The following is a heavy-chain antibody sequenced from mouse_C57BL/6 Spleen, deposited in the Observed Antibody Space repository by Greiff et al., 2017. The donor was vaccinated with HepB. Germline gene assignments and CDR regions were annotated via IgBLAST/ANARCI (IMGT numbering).Heavy chain of an antibody. CDR2: IYPGDGDT. J-gene: IGHJ4*01. V-gene: IGHV1-82*01. D-gene: IGHD3-2*02. CDR1: GYAFSSSW. CDR3: ARPDSSGYGYAMDY. Sequence: QVQLQQSGPELVKPGASVKISCKASGYAFSSSWMNWVKQRPGKGLEWIGRIYPGDGDTNYNGKFKGKATLTADKSSSTAYMQLSSLTSEDSAVYFCARPDSSGYGYAMDYWGQGTSVTVSS.